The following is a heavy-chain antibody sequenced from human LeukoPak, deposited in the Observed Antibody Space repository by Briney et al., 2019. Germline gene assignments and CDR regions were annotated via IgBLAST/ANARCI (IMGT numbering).Heavy chain of an antibody. J-gene: IGHJ5*02. D-gene: IGHD3-22*01. CDR1: GGSISSGSYY. CDR3: ARGVFDDSSGYYSNWFDP. Sequence: SQTLSLTCTVSGGSISSGSYYWSWIRQPAGKGLEWIGRIYTSGSTNYNPSLKSRVTISVDTSKNQFSLKLSSVTAADTAVYYCARGVFDDSSGYYSNWFDPWGQGTLVTVSS. CDR2: IYTSGST. V-gene: IGHV4-61*02.